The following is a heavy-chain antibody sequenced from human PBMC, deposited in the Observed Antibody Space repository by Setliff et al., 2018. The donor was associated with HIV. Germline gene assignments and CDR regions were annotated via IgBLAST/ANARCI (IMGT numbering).Heavy chain of an antibody. Sequence: SETLSLTCSVSGHSISGYYWSWIRQPAGRGLEWIGRIHTSGNTNYNPSLRGRVTMSVDMSKNQFSRKLASVSAADTAVYYCARDRIEFVAEDPHDVFDIWGRGTLVTVS. CDR1: GHSISGYY. CDR2: IHTSGNT. V-gene: IGHV4-4*07. J-gene: IGHJ3*02. D-gene: IGHD5-12*01. CDR3: ARDRIEFVAEDPHDVFDI.